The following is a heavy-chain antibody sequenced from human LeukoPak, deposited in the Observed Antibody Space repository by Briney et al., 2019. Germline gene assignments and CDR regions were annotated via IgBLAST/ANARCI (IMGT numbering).Heavy chain of an antibody. CDR2: VYYRGST. V-gene: IGHV4-59*01. CDR3: ARAAQGFDI. Sequence: SETLSLTCTVTSRSISCYYWSWIRQPPGKGLEWIGYVYYRGSTNYNPSLKSRVTISRDTSQNQSSLKLSSFADAAPAVYHVARAAQGFDIRGQGTMVTVSS. CDR1: SRSISCYY. J-gene: IGHJ3*02.